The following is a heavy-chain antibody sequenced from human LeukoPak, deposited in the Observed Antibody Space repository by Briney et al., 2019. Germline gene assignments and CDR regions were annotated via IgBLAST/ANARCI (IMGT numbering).Heavy chain of an antibody. J-gene: IGHJ4*02. Sequence: PGGSLRLSCAASGFTFTRYGMHWVRQAPGKGLGWVAVIWYDGTNKYYADSVKGRFTISRDTSKNTLYLQMNSLTAEDTAVYYCARVSESGNSDYWGQGTLVTVSS. CDR2: IWYDGTNK. CDR3: ARVSESGNSDY. CDR1: GFTFTRYG. D-gene: IGHD4-23*01. V-gene: IGHV3-33*01.